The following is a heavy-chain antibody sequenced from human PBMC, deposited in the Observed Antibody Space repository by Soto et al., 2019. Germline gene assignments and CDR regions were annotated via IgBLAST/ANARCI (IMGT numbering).Heavy chain of an antibody. CDR3: ACDEGLALYYYYMDV. J-gene: IGHJ6*03. CDR1: GFTFSSYA. Sequence: EVQLLESGGGLVQPGGSLRLSCAASGFTFSSYAMSWVRQAPGKGLEWVSAISGSGGSTYYADSVKGRFTISRDNSKNTLYLQMNSLRAEDTAVYYCACDEGLALYYYYMDVWGKGTTVTVSS. D-gene: IGHD2-15*01. CDR2: ISGSGGST. V-gene: IGHV3-23*01.